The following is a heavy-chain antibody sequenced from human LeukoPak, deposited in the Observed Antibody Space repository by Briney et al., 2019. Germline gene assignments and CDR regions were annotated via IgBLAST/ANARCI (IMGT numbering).Heavy chain of an antibody. Sequence: SETLFLTCTVSGGSISSSSYYWGWIRQPPGKGLEWIGSIYYSGSTYYNPSLKSRVTISVDTSKNQFSLKLSSVTAADTAVYYCARDPDVYSSSWYTLPFDIWGQGTMVTVSS. V-gene: IGHV4-39*07. D-gene: IGHD6-13*01. CDR1: GGSISSSSYY. J-gene: IGHJ3*02. CDR2: IYYSGST. CDR3: ARDPDVYSSSWYTLPFDI.